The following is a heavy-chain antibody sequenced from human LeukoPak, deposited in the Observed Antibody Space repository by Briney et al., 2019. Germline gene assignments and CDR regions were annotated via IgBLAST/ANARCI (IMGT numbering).Heavy chain of an antibody. J-gene: IGHJ6*02. Sequence: PGGSLRLSCAASGFTFSNFEMNWVRQAPGKGLEWVSYITGSSSNTNYADSVKGRFTISRDNAKNSLYLQINSLRAEDTAVYYCARRGYCSSTRCYASYYGMDVWGQGTTVTVSS. CDR2: ITGSSSNT. CDR1: GFTFSNFE. CDR3: ARRGYCSSTRCYASYYGMDV. D-gene: IGHD2-2*01. V-gene: IGHV3-48*03.